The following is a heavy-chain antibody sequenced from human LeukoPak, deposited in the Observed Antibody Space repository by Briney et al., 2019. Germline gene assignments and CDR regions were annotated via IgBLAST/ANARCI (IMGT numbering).Heavy chain of an antibody. CDR3: ARDPIPYCSGGSCYFSWFDP. J-gene: IGHJ5*02. V-gene: IGHV3-23*01. D-gene: IGHD2-15*01. CDR1: GFTFSNFA. CDR2: ISPDGNYI. Sequence: GGTLRLSCAASGFTFSNFAMSWVRQTPGTGLAWLSAISPDGNYIYYADSVKGRFTTSRDNSKNTLYLQMNSLRAEDTAVYYCARDPIPYCSGGSCYFSWFDPWGQGTLVTVSS.